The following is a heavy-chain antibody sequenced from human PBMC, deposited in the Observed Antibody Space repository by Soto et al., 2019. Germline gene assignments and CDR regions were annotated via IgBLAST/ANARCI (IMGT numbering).Heavy chain of an antibody. CDR1: GFSFSRYG. V-gene: IGHV3-30*18. D-gene: IGHD3-22*01. J-gene: IGHJ3*01. CDR3: SKAMIGSYDSDAFDV. CDR2: ISYDESTT. Sequence: QVQLVESGGGVVQPGRSLRLSYAASGFSFSRYGIHWVRQAPGKGLEWVAVISYDESTTFYADSVKGRFTISRDNSKNTLFLQMNSLRPEDTAVYYCSKAMIGSYDSDAFDVWGQGTMVTVSS.